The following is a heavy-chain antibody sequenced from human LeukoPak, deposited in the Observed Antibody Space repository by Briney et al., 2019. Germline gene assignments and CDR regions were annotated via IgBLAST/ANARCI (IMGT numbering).Heavy chain of an antibody. D-gene: IGHD3-16*02. CDR3: ARGAVYYDYVWGSYRNTYYFDY. CDR1: GGSFSGYY. V-gene: IGHV4-34*01. Sequence: SETLSLTCAVYGGSFSGYYWSRIRQPPGKGLEWIGEINHSGSTNYNPSLKSRVTISVDTSKNQFSLKLSSVTAADTAVYYCARGAVYYDYVWGSYRNTYYFDYWGQGTLVTVSS. CDR2: INHSGST. J-gene: IGHJ4*02.